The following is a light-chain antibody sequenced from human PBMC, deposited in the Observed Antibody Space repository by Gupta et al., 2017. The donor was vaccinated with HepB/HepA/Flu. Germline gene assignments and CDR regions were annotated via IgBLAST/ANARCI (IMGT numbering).Light chain of an antibody. J-gene: IGKJ4*01. CDR2: AAS. Sequence: DIQMTQSPSSLSASVGDRVTITCRASQSISSYLNWYQQKPGKAPNLLIYAASSVQSGVPSRFSGSGSGTDFALTISSLQPEDFATYYCQQSYTAPLTCGGGTKVEIK. V-gene: IGKV1-39*01. CDR1: QSISSY. CDR3: QQSYTAPLT.